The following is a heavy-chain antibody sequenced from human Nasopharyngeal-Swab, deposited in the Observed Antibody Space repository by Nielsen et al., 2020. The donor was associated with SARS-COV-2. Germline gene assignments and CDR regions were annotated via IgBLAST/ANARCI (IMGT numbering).Heavy chain of an antibody. CDR2: VKQDGTAI. J-gene: IGHJ4*02. CDR3: AREADSHDF. Sequence: GGSLRLSCAASGFNFRAYWMNWVRLTPMKRLEWVATVKQDGTAIYHVDSLKGRFTISRDNAKNSLSLQMNNLRADDTAVYYCAREADSHDFWGQGTLVTVSS. V-gene: IGHV3-7*01. CDR1: GFNFRAYW.